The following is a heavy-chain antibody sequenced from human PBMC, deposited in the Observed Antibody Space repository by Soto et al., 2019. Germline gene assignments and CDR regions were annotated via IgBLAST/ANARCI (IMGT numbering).Heavy chain of an antibody. CDR2: IYYSGIT. CDR1: GGSISSYY. Sequence: QVQLHESGPGLVKPSETLSLTCTVSGGSISSYYWSWIRQPPGKGLEWIGYIYYSGITNYNPSLKRRVTISVDTSKNQFSLKLSSVTAADTAVYYCARYKSNYYYGMDVWGQGTTVTVS. J-gene: IGHJ6*02. CDR3: ARYKSNYYYGMDV. V-gene: IGHV4-59*01. D-gene: IGHD1-20*01.